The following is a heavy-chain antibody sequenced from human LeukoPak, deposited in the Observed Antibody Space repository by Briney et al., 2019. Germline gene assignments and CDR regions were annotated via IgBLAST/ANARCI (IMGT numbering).Heavy chain of an antibody. D-gene: IGHD3-22*01. CDR3: AKEIPYDSSGSVYFDY. CDR1: GFTFSSYW. CDR2: INSDGSST. V-gene: IGHV3-74*01. Sequence: QPGGSLRLSCAASGFTFSSYWMHWVRQAPGKGLVWVSRINSDGSSTSYADSVRGRFTISRDNSKNTLYLQMNSLRAEDTAVYYCAKEIPYDSSGSVYFDYWGQGTLVTVSS. J-gene: IGHJ4*02.